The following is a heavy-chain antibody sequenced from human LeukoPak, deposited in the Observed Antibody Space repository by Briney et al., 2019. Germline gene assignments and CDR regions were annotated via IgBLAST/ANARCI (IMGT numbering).Heavy chain of an antibody. V-gene: IGHV1-69*13. D-gene: IGHD2-2*01. J-gene: IGHJ6*02. Sequence: SVKVCCKASGGTISSYAISWLRQAPGQGLEWMGGIIPIFGSPSYPQKFQDRLTITADESTSTACMELSSLRFEDTAVYYCASRYCSTDSCRSSTYYYYGMDVWGQGTTVTVSS. CDR1: GGTISSYA. CDR2: IIPIFGSP. CDR3: ASRYCSTDSCRSSTYYYYGMDV.